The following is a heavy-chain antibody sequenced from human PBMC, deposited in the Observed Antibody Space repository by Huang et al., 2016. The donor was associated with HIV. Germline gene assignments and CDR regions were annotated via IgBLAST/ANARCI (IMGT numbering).Heavy chain of an antibody. CDR3: AKGGGASPRLHAFDV. D-gene: IGHD5-18*01. V-gene: IGHV3-23*01. CDR1: GFTFSTYA. CDR2: ISGSGGGT. Sequence: EVQLLESGGGLVQPGGSLRLSCGDSGFTFSTYAMSWVRQARGKGLEWVSGISGSGGGTYYADSVKGRFTIARDNSNNTLYLQMNSLRVEDTAVYYCAKGGGASPRLHAFDVWGQGTMVTVSS. J-gene: IGHJ3*01.